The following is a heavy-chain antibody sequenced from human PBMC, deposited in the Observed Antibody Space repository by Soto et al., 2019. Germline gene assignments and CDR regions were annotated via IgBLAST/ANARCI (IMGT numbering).Heavy chain of an antibody. CDR3: ARDLCTNGVCYSYYYGMYV. CDR2: IWYDGSNK. Sequence: PGGSLRLSCAASGFTFSSYGMHWVRQAPGKGLEWVAVIWYDGSNKYYADSVKGQFTISRDNSKNTLYLQMNSLRAEDAAVYYCARDLCTNGVCYSYYYGMYVWGQGTTVTVAS. J-gene: IGHJ6*02. D-gene: IGHD2-8*01. V-gene: IGHV3-33*01. CDR1: GFTFSSYG.